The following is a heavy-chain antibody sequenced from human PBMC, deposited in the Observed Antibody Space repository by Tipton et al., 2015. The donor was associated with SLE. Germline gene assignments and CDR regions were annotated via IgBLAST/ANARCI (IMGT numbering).Heavy chain of an antibody. J-gene: IGHJ6*02. V-gene: IGHV4-59*11. D-gene: IGHD3-16*01. Sequence: GSLRLSCTVSGDSISRHYWTWIRQPPGRGLEWIGGVYDSGRTHYNPSLTSRVTISLDTSKNQFSLKVRSLTAADTAVYYCARAPEGDLLGGMDVWGQGTPVTVSS. CDR1: GDSISRHY. CDR2: VYDSGRT. CDR3: ARAPEGDLLGGMDV.